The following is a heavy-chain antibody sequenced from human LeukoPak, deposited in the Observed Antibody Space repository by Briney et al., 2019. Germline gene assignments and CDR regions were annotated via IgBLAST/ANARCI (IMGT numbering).Heavy chain of an antibody. CDR2: IYYSGST. D-gene: IGHD4-23*01. J-gene: IGHJ4*02. V-gene: IGHV4-61*01. CDR3: ARKGGGPFDY. CDR1: GGSVSSGSYY. Sequence: SETLSLTCTVSGGSVSSGSYYWSWIRQPPGKGLEWIGYIYYSGSTNYNPSLKSRVTISVDTSKNQFSLKLSSVTAADTAVYYCARKGGGPFDYWGQGTLVTVSS.